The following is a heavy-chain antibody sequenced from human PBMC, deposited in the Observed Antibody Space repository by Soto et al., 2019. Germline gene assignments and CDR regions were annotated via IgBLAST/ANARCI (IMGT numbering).Heavy chain of an antibody. CDR1: VDSISSGGYY. Sequence: SETLSLTCTVSVDSISSGGYYWSWIRQHPGKGLEWIGSIYYSGSTYYNPSLKSRVTISVDTSKNQFSLKLSSVSAVDTAAYFCARIVKAGYYGMDVWGQGTTVTVSS. CDR3: ARIVKAGYYGMDV. J-gene: IGHJ6*02. V-gene: IGHV4-31*03. CDR2: IYYSGST. D-gene: IGHD6-19*01.